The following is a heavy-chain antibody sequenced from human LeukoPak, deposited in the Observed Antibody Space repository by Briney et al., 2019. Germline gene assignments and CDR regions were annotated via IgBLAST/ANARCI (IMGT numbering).Heavy chain of an antibody. CDR1: GGSISSGSYY. V-gene: IGHV4-61*02. J-gene: IGHJ5*02. D-gene: IGHD3-10*01. Sequence: SETLSLTCTVSGGSISSGSYYWSWIRQPAGKGLEWIGRIYTSGSTNYNPSLKSRVTISVDTSKNQFSLKLSSVTAADTAVYYCARSPTGWFGANWFDPRGQGTLVTVSS. CDR3: ARSPTGWFGANWFDP. CDR2: IYTSGST.